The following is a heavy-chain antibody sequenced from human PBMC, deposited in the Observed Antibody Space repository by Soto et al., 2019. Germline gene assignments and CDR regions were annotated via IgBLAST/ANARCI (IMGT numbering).Heavy chain of an antibody. CDR3: ARVSQNYYDSSGYAGSGDFVY. J-gene: IGHJ4*02. D-gene: IGHD3-22*01. CDR1: GGSISSYY. CDR2: IYYSGST. Sequence: SETLSLTCTVSGGSISSYYWSWIRQPPGKGLEWIGYIYYSGSTNYNPSLKSRVTISVDTSKNQFSLKLSSVPAADTAVYYCARVSQNYYDSSGYAGSGDFVYWGQGTLVTVSS. V-gene: IGHV4-59*01.